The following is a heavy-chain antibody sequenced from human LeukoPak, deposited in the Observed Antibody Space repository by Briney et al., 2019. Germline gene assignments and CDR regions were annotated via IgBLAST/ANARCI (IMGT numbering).Heavy chain of an antibody. CDR3: ARSKGWSVNVPRIDY. D-gene: IGHD2-15*01. J-gene: IGHJ4*02. CDR2: ISYLGTNK. V-gene: IGHV3-30*01. Sequence: GRSLRLSCAASGFTFSNYAMRWVRQAPGKGLEWVTVISYLGTNKFYADSVKGRFTISRDNSNDTLYLQMNSLRSEDTAIYYCARSKGWSVNVPRIDYWGQGTLVTVSS. CDR1: GFTFSNYA.